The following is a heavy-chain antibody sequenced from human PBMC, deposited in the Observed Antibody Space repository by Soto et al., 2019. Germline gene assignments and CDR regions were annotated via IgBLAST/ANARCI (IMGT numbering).Heavy chain of an antibody. CDR3: ARDYSYDSSGHDAFDI. V-gene: IGHV1-24*01. J-gene: IGHJ3*02. D-gene: IGHD3-22*01. CDR2: FDPEDGER. Sequence: ASVKVSCKVSGYTLTELSMHWVRQAPGKGLEGLGGFDPEDGERIYAQKFQGRVTMTEDTSTSTAYMELSSLRSDDTAVYYCARDYSYDSSGHDAFDIWGQGTMLTVSS. CDR1: GYTLTELS.